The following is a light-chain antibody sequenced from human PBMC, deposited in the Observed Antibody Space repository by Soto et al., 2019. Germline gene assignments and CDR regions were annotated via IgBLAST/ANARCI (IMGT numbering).Light chain of an antibody. CDR2: GAS. CDR3: QQYGSSPWT. V-gene: IGKV3-20*01. CDR1: QSVSSSY. J-gene: IGKJ1*01. Sequence: EIVLTQSPGTRSWSPLERGRACCRASQSVSSSYLAWYQQKPGQAPRLLIYGASSRATGIPDRFSGSGSGTDFTLTISRLEPEDFAVYYCQQYGSSPWTFGQGTKVDIK.